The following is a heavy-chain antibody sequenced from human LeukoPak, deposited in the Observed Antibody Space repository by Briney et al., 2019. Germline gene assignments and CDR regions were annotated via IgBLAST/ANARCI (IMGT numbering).Heavy chain of an antibody. D-gene: IGHD1-7*01. CDR1: GFTFSNYW. V-gene: IGHV3-23*01. Sequence: GGSLRLSCAASGFTFSNYWMHWVRQAPGKGLEWVSGISGPGRSTYYADYVKGRLTISRDNSKNTLYLQMNSMRVEDAAIYYCTKEWSKAGTTISPPDYWGQGTVVTVSS. CDR2: ISGPGRST. CDR3: TKEWSKAGTTISPPDY. J-gene: IGHJ4*02.